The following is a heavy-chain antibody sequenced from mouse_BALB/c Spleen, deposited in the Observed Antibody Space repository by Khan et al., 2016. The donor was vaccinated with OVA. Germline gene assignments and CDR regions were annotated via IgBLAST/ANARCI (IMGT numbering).Heavy chain of an antibody. CDR3: ARAGYGSFAY. Sequence: QVQLQQSGPELVKPRASVRISCKASGYTFTSYYIHWVKQRPGQGLEWIGWIYPGNVNTEYNERFTGKATLTADKSSNKAYMQLSSLTSEASAVYFCARAGYGSFAYWGQGTLVTVSA. J-gene: IGHJ3*01. CDR1: GYTFTSYY. CDR2: IYPGNVNT. D-gene: IGHD2-10*02. V-gene: IGHV1S56*01.